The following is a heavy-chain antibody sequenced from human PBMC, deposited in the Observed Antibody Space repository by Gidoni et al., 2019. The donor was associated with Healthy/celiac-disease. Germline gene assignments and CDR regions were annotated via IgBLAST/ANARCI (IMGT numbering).Heavy chain of an antibody. Sequence: QLQLQESGPGLVKPSATLSLTCTVAGGSISSCSYYWGRIRQPPGKGLEWTGSIYYSGRTDYDPSLKSRVTISVDTSKNQFSLKLSSVTAEDTAVYYCARRNVRGVIMLAFDIWGQGTMVTVSS. V-gene: IGHV4-39*01. CDR3: ARRNVRGVIMLAFDI. CDR1: GGSISSCSYY. D-gene: IGHD3-10*01. CDR2: IYYSGRT. J-gene: IGHJ3*02.